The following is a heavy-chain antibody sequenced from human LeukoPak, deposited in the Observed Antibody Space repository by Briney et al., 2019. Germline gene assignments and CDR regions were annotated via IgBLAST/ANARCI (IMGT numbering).Heavy chain of an antibody. Sequence: ASVKVSCKASGYTFTSYGVTWVRQAPGQGLEWMGYISAYNGDTDYAQKFQGRVTVTTDTSTSTAYMELRSLRSDDTAMYYCASDYGSGSYWDYWGQGTLVTVSS. CDR3: ASDYGSGSYWDY. J-gene: IGHJ4*02. D-gene: IGHD3-10*01. CDR2: ISAYNGDT. CDR1: GYTFTSYG. V-gene: IGHV1-18*04.